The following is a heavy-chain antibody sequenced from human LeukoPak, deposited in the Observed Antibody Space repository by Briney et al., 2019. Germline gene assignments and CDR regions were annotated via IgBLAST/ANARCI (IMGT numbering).Heavy chain of an antibody. CDR1: GYTLTELS. CDR3: ATVPLHRIAVAHYGMDV. Sequence: ASVKVSCKVSGYTLTELSMHWVRQAPGKGLEWMGGFDPEDGETIYAQKFQGRVTMTEDTSTDTAYMELSSLRSEDTAAYYCATVPLHRIAVAHYGMDVWGQGTTVTVSS. V-gene: IGHV1-24*01. CDR2: FDPEDGET. J-gene: IGHJ6*02. D-gene: IGHD6-19*01.